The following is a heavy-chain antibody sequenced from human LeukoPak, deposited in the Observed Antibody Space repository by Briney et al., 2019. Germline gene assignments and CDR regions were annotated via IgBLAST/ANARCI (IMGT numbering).Heavy chain of an antibody. CDR1: GGSFSGYD. D-gene: IGHD3-10*01. Sequence: SETLSLTCAVYGGSFSGYDWSWIRQRPGKGLEWIGEINHSGSTNYNPSLKSRVTISVDTSKNQFSLKLSSVTAADTAVYYCARGILRHYYGSGSYYNTGRRIGDYFDYWGQGTLVTVSS. CDR2: INHSGST. J-gene: IGHJ4*02. CDR3: ARGILRHYYGSGSYYNTGRRIGDYFDY. V-gene: IGHV4-34*01.